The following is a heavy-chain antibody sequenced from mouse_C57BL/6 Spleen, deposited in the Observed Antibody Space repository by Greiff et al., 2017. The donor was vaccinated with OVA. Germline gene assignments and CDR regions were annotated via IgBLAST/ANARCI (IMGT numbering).Heavy chain of an antibody. J-gene: IGHJ4*01. CDR2: INPNNGGT. D-gene: IGHD5-5*01. CDR3: ARRDYPYAMDY. CDR1: GYTFTDYY. V-gene: IGHV1-26*01. Sequence: VQLQQSGPELVKPGVSVKISCKASGYTFTDYYMNWVKQSHGKSLEWIGDINPNNGGTSYNQKFKGKATLTVDKSSSTAYMELRSLTSEDSAVYYCARRDYPYAMDYWGQGTSVTVSS.